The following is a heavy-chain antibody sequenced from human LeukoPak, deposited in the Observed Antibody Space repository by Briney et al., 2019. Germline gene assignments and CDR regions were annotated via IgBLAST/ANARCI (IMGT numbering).Heavy chain of an antibody. CDR1: GFTFSSYA. CDR3: AKDSSDIVLMVYAINDY. V-gene: IGHV3-23*01. CDR2: ISGSGGST. J-gene: IGHJ4*02. Sequence: GGSLRLSCAASGFTFSSYAMSWVRQAPGKGLEWVSAISGSGGSTYYADSVKGRFTISRDNSKNTPYLQMNSLRAEDTAVYYCAKDSSDIVLMVYAINDYWGQGTLVTVSS. D-gene: IGHD2-8*01.